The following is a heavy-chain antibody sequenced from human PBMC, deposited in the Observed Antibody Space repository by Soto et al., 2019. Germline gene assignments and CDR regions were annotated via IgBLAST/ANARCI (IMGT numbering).Heavy chain of an antibody. J-gene: IGHJ6*02. CDR3: ARGPRGWELLPFYYYGMDV. D-gene: IGHD1-26*01. CDR2: IIPIFGTA. Sequence: GASVKVSCKASGGSFSSYAISWVRQAPGQGHEWMGGIIPIFGTANYAQKFQGRVTITADESTSTAYMELSSLRSEDTAVYYCARGPRGWELLPFYYYGMDVRGQGTTVTVSS. CDR1: GGSFSSYA. V-gene: IGHV1-69*13.